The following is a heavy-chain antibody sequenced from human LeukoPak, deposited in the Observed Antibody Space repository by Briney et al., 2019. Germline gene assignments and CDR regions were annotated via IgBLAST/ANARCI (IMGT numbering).Heavy chain of an antibody. J-gene: IGHJ4*02. D-gene: IGHD2-2*01. CDR3: ACEGPREDCSSTSCFVDY. Sequence: ASVKVSCKASGYTFTSYYMHWVRQASGQGLEWMGIINPSGGSTSYAQKFQGRVTMTRDTSTSTVYMELSSLRSEDTAVYYCACEGPREDCSSTSCFVDYWGQGTLVTVSS. CDR1: GYTFTSYY. CDR2: INPSGGST. V-gene: IGHV1-46*01.